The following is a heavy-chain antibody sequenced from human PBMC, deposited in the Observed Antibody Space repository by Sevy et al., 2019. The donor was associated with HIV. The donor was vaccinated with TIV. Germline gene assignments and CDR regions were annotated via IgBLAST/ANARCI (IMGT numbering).Heavy chain of an antibody. CDR1: GGSFSGYY. CDR2: INHSGST. V-gene: IGHV4-34*01. CDR3: AGDHDYGDYGAFDI. Sequence: SETLSLTCAVYGGSFSGYYWSWIRQPPGKGLEWIGEINHSGSTNYNPSLKSRVTISVDTSKNQFSLKLSSVTAADTAGYYCAGDHDYGDYGAFDIWGQGTMVTVSS. J-gene: IGHJ3*02. D-gene: IGHD4-17*01.